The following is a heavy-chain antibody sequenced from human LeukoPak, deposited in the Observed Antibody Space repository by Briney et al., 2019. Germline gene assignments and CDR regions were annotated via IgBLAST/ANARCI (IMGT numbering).Heavy chain of an antibody. CDR3: ARRGVLLSYYYMDV. V-gene: IGHV3-53*01. Sequence: GGSLRLSCAASEFSVGSNYMTWVRQAPGKGLEWVSLIYSGGSTYYADTVKGRFTISRDNAKNSLYLQMNSLRAEDTAVYYCARRGVLLSYYYMDVWGKGTTVTISS. D-gene: IGHD3-10*01. CDR1: EFSVGSNY. J-gene: IGHJ6*03. CDR2: IYSGGST.